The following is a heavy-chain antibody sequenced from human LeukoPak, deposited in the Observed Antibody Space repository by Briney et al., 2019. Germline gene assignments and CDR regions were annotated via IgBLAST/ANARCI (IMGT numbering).Heavy chain of an antibody. CDR1: GYTFTDFY. CDR3: ARVAVLMLYGSSFYYFDY. J-gene: IGHJ4*02. V-gene: IGHV1-2*02. CDR2: INSNSGGT. Sequence: ASVKVSCKASGYTFTDFYIHWVRQAPGQGLEWMGWINSNSGGTNYAQKFQGRVTMTRGTSISTAYIELSRLRSDDTAVYYCARVAVLMLYGSSFYYFDYWGQGALVTVSS. D-gene: IGHD2-8*01.